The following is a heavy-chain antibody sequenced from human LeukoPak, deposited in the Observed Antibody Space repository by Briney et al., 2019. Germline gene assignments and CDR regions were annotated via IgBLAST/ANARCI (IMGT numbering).Heavy chain of an antibody. CDR3: ARESTKYGAYVSGFDF. CDR1: GFTFSGHW. J-gene: IGHJ3*01. Sequence: GGSLRLSCIASGFTFSGHWMNWVRQAPGKGLEWVANIMQDGSEKYYVDSVKGRFIISRDNAKNSLYLQMNSLRAEDTAVYYCARESTKYGAYVSGFDFWGQGTMVTVSS. D-gene: IGHD4-17*01. V-gene: IGHV3-7*01. CDR2: IMQDGSEK.